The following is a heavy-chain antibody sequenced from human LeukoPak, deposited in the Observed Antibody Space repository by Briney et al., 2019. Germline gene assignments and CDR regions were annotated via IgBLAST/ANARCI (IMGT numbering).Heavy chain of an antibody. CDR1: RFTFSSYA. Sequence: GASLRLSCAASRFTFSSYAVSWVSQAQGKGLEWVSAISGSGGSTYYADSVKGRFTISRDNSKNTLYLQMNSLRAEDTAVYYCAKCLGDGGNYYFDYWGQGTLFTVSS. CDR3: AKCLGDGGNYYFDY. CDR2: ISGSGGST. V-gene: IGHV3-23*01. J-gene: IGHJ4*02. D-gene: IGHD4-23*01.